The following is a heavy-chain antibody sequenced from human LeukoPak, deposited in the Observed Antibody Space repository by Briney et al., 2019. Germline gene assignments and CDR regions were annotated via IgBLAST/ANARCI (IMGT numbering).Heavy chain of an antibody. V-gene: IGHV4-4*09. Sequence: SETLSLTCTVSGGSISSYYWSWIRQPPGKGLEWIGYIYTSGSTNYNPSLKSRVTISVYPSKNQFSLKLSSVTAADTAVYYCARHFPTYYYYSSGYDAFDIWGQATMVTVS. CDR3: ARHFPTYYYYSSGYDAFDI. CDR2: IYTSGST. D-gene: IGHD3-22*01. J-gene: IGHJ3*02. CDR1: GGSISSYY.